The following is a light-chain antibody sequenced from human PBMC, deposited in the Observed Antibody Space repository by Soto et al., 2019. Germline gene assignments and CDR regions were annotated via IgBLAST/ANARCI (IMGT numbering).Light chain of an antibody. Sequence: QSALTQPPSASGSPGQSVTISCTGTSSDVGKYDYVSWFQHHPGKAPKLIIYEVSKRPSGVPDRFSGSKSGSTASLTVSGLQTEDEAYYYCASYTISDTLVFGSGTKVTVL. CDR2: EVS. CDR1: SSDVGKYDY. J-gene: IGLJ1*01. V-gene: IGLV2-8*01. CDR3: ASYTISDTLV.